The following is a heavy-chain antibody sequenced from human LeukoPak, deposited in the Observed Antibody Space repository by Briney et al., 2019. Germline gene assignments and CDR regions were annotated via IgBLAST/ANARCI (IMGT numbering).Heavy chain of an antibody. CDR3: ATAYGSGSYYNGYAFDI. Sequence: SETLSLTCAVSGGSISSSNWWSWVRQPPGKGLEWIGEIYHSGSTNYNPSLKSRVTISVDKSKNQFSLKLSSVTAADTAVYYCATAYGSGSYYNGYAFDIWGQGTMVTVSS. CDR1: GGSISSSNW. CDR2: IYHSGST. J-gene: IGHJ3*02. V-gene: IGHV4-4*02. D-gene: IGHD3-10*01.